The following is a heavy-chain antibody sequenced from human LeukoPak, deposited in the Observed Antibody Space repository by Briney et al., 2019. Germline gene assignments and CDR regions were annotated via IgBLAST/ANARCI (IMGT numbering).Heavy chain of an antibody. CDR1: GFSFRRYW. CDR2: IGKEGSGN. Sequence: GGSLRLSCAASGFSFRRYWMSWVRQAPGKGLEWVANIGKEGSGNHYVDSVKGRFTISRDNAKNSLYLQMNSLRADDTSVYYCARDLDYYATDYWGQGTLVTVSS. CDR3: ARDLDYYATDY. V-gene: IGHV3-7*01. J-gene: IGHJ4*02. D-gene: IGHD3/OR15-3a*01.